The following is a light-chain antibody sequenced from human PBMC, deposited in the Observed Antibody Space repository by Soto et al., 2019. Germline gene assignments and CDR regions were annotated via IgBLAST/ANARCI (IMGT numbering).Light chain of an antibody. J-gene: IGLJ3*02. CDR2: SSN. CDR3: AAWDDSLHGPV. Sequence: QSVLTQPPSASGTPGQRVTISCSGSSSNIGSNTVNWYQQLAGTAPKLLMYSSNQRPSGVPDRFSGSKSGTSASLAISGLQSEDEADYYCAAWDDSLHGPVFGGGTQLTVL. CDR1: SSNIGSNT. V-gene: IGLV1-44*01.